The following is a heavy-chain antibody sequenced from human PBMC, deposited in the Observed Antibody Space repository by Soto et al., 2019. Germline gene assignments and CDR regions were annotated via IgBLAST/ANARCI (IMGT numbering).Heavy chain of an antibody. Sequence: GGSLRLSCAASGFTFSNAWMSWVRQAPGKGLEWVGRIKSKTDGGTTDYAAPVKGRFTISRDDSKNTLYLQMNSLKTEDTAVYYCTTDPSITMVRGYYYYYMDVWGKGTTVTVSS. CDR1: GFTFSNAW. J-gene: IGHJ6*03. CDR3: TTDPSITMVRGYYYYYMDV. CDR2: IKSKTDGGTT. V-gene: IGHV3-15*01. D-gene: IGHD3-10*01.